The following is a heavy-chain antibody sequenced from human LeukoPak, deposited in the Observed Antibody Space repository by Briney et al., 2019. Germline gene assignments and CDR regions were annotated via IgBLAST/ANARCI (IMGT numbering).Heavy chain of an antibody. Sequence: HPGGSLRLSCAASGFTFSSYAMSWVRQAPGKGLEWVSAISGSGGSTYYADSVKGRFTISRDNSKNTLYLQMNSLRAEDTAVYYCAKRSLGELSETNFDYWGQGTLVTVSS. CDR1: GFTFSSYA. CDR3: AKRSLGELSETNFDY. V-gene: IGHV3-23*01. J-gene: IGHJ4*02. CDR2: ISGSGGST. D-gene: IGHD3-16*02.